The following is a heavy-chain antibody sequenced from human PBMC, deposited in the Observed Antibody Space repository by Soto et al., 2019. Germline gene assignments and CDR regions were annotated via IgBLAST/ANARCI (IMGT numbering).Heavy chain of an antibody. Sequence: AASVKVSCKASGYTFTSYAMHWVRQAPGQRLEWMGWINAGNGNTKYSQKFQGRVTITRDTSASTAYMELRSLRSDDTAVYYCARDVGYGLIDYWGQGTLVTVSS. CDR1: GYTFTSYA. J-gene: IGHJ4*02. V-gene: IGHV1-3*01. D-gene: IGHD5-18*01. CDR2: INAGNGNT. CDR3: ARDVGYGLIDY.